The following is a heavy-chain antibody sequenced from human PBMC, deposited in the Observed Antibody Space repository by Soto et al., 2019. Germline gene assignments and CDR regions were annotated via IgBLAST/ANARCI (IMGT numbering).Heavy chain of an antibody. CDR2: INPSGDST. CDR3: ARSSGYEYVMWFDI. CDR1: GYSFTSYF. V-gene: IGHV1-46*01. D-gene: IGHD5-12*01. J-gene: IGHJ3*02. Sequence: QVQLVQSGAEVKKPGASVKVSCKASGYSFTSYFIHWVRQARGQGLEWMAIINPSGDSTSYAQKFQGRVTMTRDTSTSTVYMYLSSLISEDTAVYYCARSSGYEYVMWFDIWGQGTMVTVSS.